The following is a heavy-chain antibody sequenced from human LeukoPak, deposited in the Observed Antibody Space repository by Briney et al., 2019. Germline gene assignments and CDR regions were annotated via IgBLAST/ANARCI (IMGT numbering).Heavy chain of an antibody. J-gene: IGHJ4*02. V-gene: IGHV4-61*02. D-gene: IGHD2-15*01. CDR2: IYTSGST. CDR1: GGSISSGSYY. Sequence: SETLSLTCTVSGGSISSGSYYWSWIRQPAGKGLEWIGRIYTSGSTNYNPSLKSRVTISVDTSKNQFSLKLSSVTAADTAVYYCATLSGKTSVVDYWGQGTLVTVSS. CDR3: ATLSGKTSVVDY.